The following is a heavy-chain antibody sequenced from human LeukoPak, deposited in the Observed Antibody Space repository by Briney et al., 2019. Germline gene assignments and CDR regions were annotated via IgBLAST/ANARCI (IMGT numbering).Heavy chain of an antibody. CDR1: GFTFSSYG. V-gene: IGHV3-30*18. Sequence: GGSLRLSCAASGFTFSSYGMHWVRQAPGKGLEWVAVISYDGSNKYYADSVKGRFTISRDNFKNTLYLQMNSLRAEDTAVYYCAKDEGTGIAVAVYWGQGTLVTVSS. CDR2: ISYDGSNK. D-gene: IGHD6-19*01. J-gene: IGHJ4*02. CDR3: AKDEGTGIAVAVY.